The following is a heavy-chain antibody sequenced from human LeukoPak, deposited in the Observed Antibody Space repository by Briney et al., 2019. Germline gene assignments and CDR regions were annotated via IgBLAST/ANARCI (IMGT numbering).Heavy chain of an antibody. J-gene: IGHJ4*02. Sequence: GGSLRLSCAASGFTFSSYGMHWVRQAPGKGLEWVAVISYDGSNKYYADSVKGRFTISRDNSKNTLYLQMNSLRAEDTAVYYCARGPNSGSYIFDYWGQGTLVTVSS. V-gene: IGHV3-30*03. D-gene: IGHD1-26*01. CDR2: ISYDGSNK. CDR3: ARGPNSGSYIFDY. CDR1: GFTFSSYG.